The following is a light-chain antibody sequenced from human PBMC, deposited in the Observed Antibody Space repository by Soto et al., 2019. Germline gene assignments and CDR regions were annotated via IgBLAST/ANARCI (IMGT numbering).Light chain of an antibody. Sequence: QSALTQPPSVSGSPGQSVTISCTGSSSDVGTYNHVSWYQQTPGTAPKVIIYEVSDRPSGVPDRFSGSKSGNTASLTISGLQAEDEAEYYCSLKTNTINRVFGGGTKLTVL. CDR2: EVS. CDR1: SSDVGTYNH. V-gene: IGLV2-18*01. CDR3: SLKTNTINRV. J-gene: IGLJ3*02.